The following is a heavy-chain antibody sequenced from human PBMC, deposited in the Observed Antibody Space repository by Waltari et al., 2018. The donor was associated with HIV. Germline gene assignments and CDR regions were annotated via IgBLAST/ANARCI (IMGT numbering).Heavy chain of an antibody. CDR3: ARVGVRGLSRYYGMDV. V-gene: IGHV1-3*01. CDR2: INAGNGNT. Sequence: QVQLVQSGAEVKKPGASVKVSCKASGSTFTSYAMHCVRQAPGQRLEWMGWINAGNGNTKYSKKFQGRVTITRDTSASTAYMELSSLRSEDTAVYYCARVGVRGLSRYYGMDVWGQGTTVTVSS. D-gene: IGHD3-10*01. J-gene: IGHJ6*02. CDR1: GSTFTSYA.